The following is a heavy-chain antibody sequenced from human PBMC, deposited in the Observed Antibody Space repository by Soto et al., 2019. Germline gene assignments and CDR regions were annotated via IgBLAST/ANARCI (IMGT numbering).Heavy chain of an antibody. CDR3: ARDREQWLVGYYFDY. V-gene: IGHV3-33*01. Sequence: GGSLRLSCAASGFTFSRYGMHWVRQAPGRGLEWVAVIWYDGSNIYYADSVKGRFTISRDNSKDTLDLQMNSLRAEDTAVYYCARDREQWLVGYYFDYWGQGTLVTVPQ. CDR1: GFTFSRYG. J-gene: IGHJ4*02. D-gene: IGHD6-19*01. CDR2: IWYDGSNI.